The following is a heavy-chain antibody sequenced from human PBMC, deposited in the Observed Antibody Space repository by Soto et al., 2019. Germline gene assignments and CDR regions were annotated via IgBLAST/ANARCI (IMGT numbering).Heavy chain of an antibody. D-gene: IGHD4-4*01. Sequence: GGSLRLSCAASGFTVSRNYMSWVRQAPGKGLEWVSVIYTGGSTSYADSVKGRFTISRDNSKNTVYLQMNSLRAEDTAVYYCARDLGRDSNQYWGQGTLVTVSS. CDR3: ARDLGRDSNQY. CDR1: GFTVSRNY. V-gene: IGHV3-53*01. CDR2: IYTGGST. J-gene: IGHJ1*01.